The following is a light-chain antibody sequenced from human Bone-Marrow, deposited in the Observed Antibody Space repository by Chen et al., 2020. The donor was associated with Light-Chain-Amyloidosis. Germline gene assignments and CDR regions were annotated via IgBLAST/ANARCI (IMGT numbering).Light chain of an antibody. CDR2: RDT. V-gene: IGLV3-25*03. Sequence: SYELPQPPSVSVSPGQTAMITCSGDDLPTKYAYWYQQKPGQAPVLVIHRDTERPSWISERFSGSSSGTTATLTISGVQAEDEAYYHCQSADSSGTYEVIFGGGTKLTVL. J-gene: IGLJ2*01. CDR1: DLPTKY. CDR3: QSADSSGTYEVI.